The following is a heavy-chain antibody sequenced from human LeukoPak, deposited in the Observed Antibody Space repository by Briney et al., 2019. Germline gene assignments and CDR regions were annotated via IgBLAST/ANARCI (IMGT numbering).Heavy chain of an antibody. V-gene: IGHV3-49*03. Sequence: GGSLRLSCTASGFTFGDYAMSWFRQAPGKGLEWVGFIRSKAYGGTTEYAASVKGRFTISRDDSESIAYLQMNSLKTEDTAVYYCTPNDFWAPSYYYGMDVWGQGTTVTVSS. CDR2: IRSKAYGGTT. J-gene: IGHJ6*02. CDR3: TPNDFWAPSYYYGMDV. CDR1: GFTFGDYA. D-gene: IGHD3-3*01.